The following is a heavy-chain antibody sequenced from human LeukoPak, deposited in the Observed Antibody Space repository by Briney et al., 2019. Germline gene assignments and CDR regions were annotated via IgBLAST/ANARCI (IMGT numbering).Heavy chain of an antibody. CDR2: INPNSGGT. V-gene: IGHV1-2*02. CDR3: ARVSWDSSGYYFDY. D-gene: IGHD3-22*01. J-gene: IGHJ4*02. Sequence: VASVKVSCTASGYTFTGYYMHWVRQAPGQGLEWMGWINPNSGGTNYAQKFQGRVTMTRDTSISTAYMELSRLRSDDTAVYYCARVSWDSSGYYFDYWGQGTLVTVSS. CDR1: GYTFTGYY.